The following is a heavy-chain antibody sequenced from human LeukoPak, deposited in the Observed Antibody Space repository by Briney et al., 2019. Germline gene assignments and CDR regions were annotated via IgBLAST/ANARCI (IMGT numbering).Heavy chain of an antibody. CDR3: ARFRGPSSYSSPPGEEGFDY. CDR2: IYHSGST. J-gene: IGHJ4*02. Sequence: ASQTLSLTCTVSGGSISSGGYYWSWIRQPPGKGLEWIGYIYHSGSTYYNPSLKSRVTISVDRSKNQFSLKLCSVTAADTAVYYCARFRGPSSYSSPPGEEGFDYWGQGTLVTVSS. CDR1: GGSISSGGYY. V-gene: IGHV4-30-2*01. D-gene: IGHD6-13*01.